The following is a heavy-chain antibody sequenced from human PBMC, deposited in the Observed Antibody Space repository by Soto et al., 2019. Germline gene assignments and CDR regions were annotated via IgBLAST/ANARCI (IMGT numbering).Heavy chain of an antibody. CDR3: ARVTVMEFFYYHYGMDV. Sequence: VGSLRLSCASSVFTFSSYSMNCVRHAPGKWLEWVSSISSSSSYIYYADSVKGRFTISRDNAKNSLYLQMNSLRAEDTAVYYCARVTVMEFFYYHYGMDVWGQGTTVTVSS. CDR2: ISSSSSYI. V-gene: IGHV3-21*01. CDR1: VFTFSSYS. D-gene: IGHD4-17*01. J-gene: IGHJ6*02.